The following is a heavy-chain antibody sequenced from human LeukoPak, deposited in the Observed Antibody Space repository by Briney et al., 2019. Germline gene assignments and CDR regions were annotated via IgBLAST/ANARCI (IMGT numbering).Heavy chain of an antibody. CDR3: AKYVVDGRRWFDP. D-gene: IGHD6-19*01. V-gene: IGHV3-23*01. CDR1: GFTFSGYA. CDR2: VGSGGFTT. J-gene: IGHJ5*02. Sequence: GGSLRLSCAASGFTFSGYAMTWVRQAPGKGLEWVSAVGSGGFTTNYADSVEGRLTISRDNSKNMLYLQMNSLRVEDTAVYYCAKYVVDGRRWFDPWGQGTLVIVSS.